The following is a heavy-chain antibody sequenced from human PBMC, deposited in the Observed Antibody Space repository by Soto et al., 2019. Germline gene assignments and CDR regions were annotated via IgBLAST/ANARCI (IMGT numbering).Heavy chain of an antibody. CDR1: GGSISSYY. D-gene: IGHD3-9*01. CDR2: IYTSGST. Sequence: QVQLQESGPGLVKPSETLSLTCTVSGGSISSYYWSWIRQPAGKGLEWIGRIYTSGSTNYNPSLKSRVTTSVDTSKNQFSLKLSSVTAADTAVYYCARDRVGVISYYDILTGYYNPYYYYGMDVWGQGTTVTVSS. CDR3: ARDRVGVISYYDILTGYYNPYYYYGMDV. J-gene: IGHJ6*02. V-gene: IGHV4-4*07.